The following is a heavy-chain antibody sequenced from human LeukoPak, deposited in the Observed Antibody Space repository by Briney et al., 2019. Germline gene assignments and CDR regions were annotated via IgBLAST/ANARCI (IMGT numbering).Heavy chain of an antibody. D-gene: IGHD5-18*01. J-gene: IGHJ4*02. Sequence: SETLSLACIVSGGSISSNSYYWGWIRQPPGKGLEWIGSIYYSGSTYYNPSLKSRVTISVDTSKNQFSLKLRSVTAADTAVYYCASNNHRDGYSYGDYYFDYWGQGTLVTVSS. CDR1: GGSISSNSYY. V-gene: IGHV4-39*07. CDR2: IYYSGST. CDR3: ASNNHRDGYSYGDYYFDY.